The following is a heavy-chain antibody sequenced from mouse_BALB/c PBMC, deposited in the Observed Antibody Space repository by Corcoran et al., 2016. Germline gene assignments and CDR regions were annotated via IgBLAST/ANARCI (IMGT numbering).Heavy chain of an antibody. V-gene: IGHV14-1*02. CDR2: IEPENGIT. J-gene: IGHJ3*01. D-gene: IGHD2-4*01. Sequence: EVQLQQSGAGLVRPGALVKLSCKAYGFNIKDYYMHWVRQRPEQGLAWIGWIEPENGITIYDPKFQGKASITADTSSNTAYLQLSSMTSEDTAVYYCASIYYDYAWFAYWGQGTLVTVSA. CDR1: GFNIKDYY. CDR3: ASIYYDYAWFAY.